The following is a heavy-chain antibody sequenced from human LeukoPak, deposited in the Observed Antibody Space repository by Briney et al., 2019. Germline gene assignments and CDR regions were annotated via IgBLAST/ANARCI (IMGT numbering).Heavy chain of an antibody. CDR1: GGSISSSSYY. Sequence: SETLSLTCTVSGGSISSSSYYWGWIRQPPGKGLEWIGSIYYSGSTYYNPSLKSRVTISVDTSKNQFSLKLSSVTAADTAVYYCARLVDGYYHRIDYWGQGTLVTVSS. CDR3: ARLVDGYYHRIDY. J-gene: IGHJ4*02. CDR2: IYYSGST. V-gene: IGHV4-39*07. D-gene: IGHD3-3*01.